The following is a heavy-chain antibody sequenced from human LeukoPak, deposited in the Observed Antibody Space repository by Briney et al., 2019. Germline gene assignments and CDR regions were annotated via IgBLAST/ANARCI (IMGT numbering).Heavy chain of an antibody. Sequence: GGSLRLSCAASGFTFSSYSMNWVRQAPGKGLEWVSSISNSSTYIYYADSVKGRFTISRDNAKNSLYLQMNSLRAEDTAIYYCSRDTFGDRDYWGQGTLVTVSS. CDR3: SRDTFGDRDY. D-gene: IGHD2-21*02. J-gene: IGHJ4*02. CDR2: ISNSSTYI. CDR1: GFTFSSYS. V-gene: IGHV3-21*01.